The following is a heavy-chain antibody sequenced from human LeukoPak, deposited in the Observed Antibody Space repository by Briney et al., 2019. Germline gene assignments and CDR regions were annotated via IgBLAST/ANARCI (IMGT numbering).Heavy chain of an antibody. CDR2: IYPGDSDA. V-gene: IGHV5-51*01. CDR3: ARDMVRGGALDY. J-gene: IGHJ4*02. CDR1: GYSFVSHW. Sequence: GESLKISCKASGYSFVSHWIVWVRQMPGKGLEWMGIIYPGDSDARYSPSFQGHITISVDKSRSIAYLQWNNLRTSDTAIYYCARDMVRGGALDYWGQGTLVTVSS. D-gene: IGHD3-10*01.